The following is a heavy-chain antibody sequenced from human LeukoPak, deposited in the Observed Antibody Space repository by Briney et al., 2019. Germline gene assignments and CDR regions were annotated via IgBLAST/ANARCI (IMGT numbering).Heavy chain of an antibody. D-gene: IGHD6-19*01. J-gene: IGHJ4*02. CDR3: AKALAVAGTDYFDY. CDR2: ISYDGSNK. Sequence: GGSLRLSCAASGFTFSSYGMHWVRQAPGKGLEWVAVISYDGSNKYYADSVKGRFTLSRDNSKNTLYLQMNSLRAEDTAVYYCAKALAVAGTDYFDYWGQGTLVTVSS. V-gene: IGHV3-30*18. CDR1: GFTFSSYG.